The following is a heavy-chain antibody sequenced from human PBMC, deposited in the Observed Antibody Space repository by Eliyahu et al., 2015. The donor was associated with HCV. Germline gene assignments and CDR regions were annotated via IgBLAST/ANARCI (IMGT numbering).Heavy chain of an antibody. CDR1: GFXFRSYN. V-gene: IGHV3-21*01. J-gene: IGHJ2*01. CDR3: ARSGWYEDWYFDL. Sequence: EVQLVESGGGLVKPGGSLRXSCAASGFXFRSYNMNWVRQAPGKGLEWVSSISSSSSYIYYADSLKGRFTISRDNAKNSLYLQMNSLRAEDTAVYYCARSGWYEDWYFDLWGRGTLVTVSS. CDR2: ISSSSSYI. D-gene: IGHD6-19*01.